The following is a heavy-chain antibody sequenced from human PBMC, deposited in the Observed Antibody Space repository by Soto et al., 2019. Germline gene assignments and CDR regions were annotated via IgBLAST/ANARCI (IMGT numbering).Heavy chain of an antibody. J-gene: IGHJ1*01. CDR3: AGYSNSWSKYVKH. CDR2: ICHGGGA. D-gene: IGHD6-13*01. CDR1: GGSFSGYC. Sequence: SATLSLTCAVYGGSFSGYCWSWIRQTPGERLEWVGDICHGGGANYNPSLKSRVSFSMDPSKNQFSLKLNSVIAADTAVYYCAGYSNSWSKYVKHWGRGSLVTVSS. V-gene: IGHV4-34*01.